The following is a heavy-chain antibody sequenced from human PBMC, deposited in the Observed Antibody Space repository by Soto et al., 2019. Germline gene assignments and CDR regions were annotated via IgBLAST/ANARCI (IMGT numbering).Heavy chain of an antibody. D-gene: IGHD6-13*01. Sequence: QVQLQESGPGLVKSSGTLSLTCAVSGGSIFSSKWWSWVRQPPGKGLEWIGEIYHSGSRTYNPSLESRVAMSVDKSKNQFSLRLSSVTAADTAVYYCARRMYSSRPYFYYPMDVWGQGTTVSVSS. CDR1: GGSIFSSKW. V-gene: IGHV4-4*02. CDR3: ARRMYSSRPYFYYPMDV. J-gene: IGHJ6*02. CDR2: IYHSGSR.